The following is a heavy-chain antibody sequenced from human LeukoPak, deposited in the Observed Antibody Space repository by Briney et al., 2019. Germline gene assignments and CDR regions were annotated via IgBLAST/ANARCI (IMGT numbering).Heavy chain of an antibody. Sequence: GASVKVSCKASGYTFTGYYMHWVRQAPGQGLEWMGWINPNSGGTNYAQKFQGRVTMTRDTSISTAYMELSRLRSDDTAVYYCARGAVGGIQLWLLVYWGQGTLVTVSS. CDR2: INPNSGGT. J-gene: IGHJ4*02. D-gene: IGHD5-18*01. CDR3: ARGAVGGIQLWLLVY. V-gene: IGHV1-2*02. CDR1: GYTFTGYY.